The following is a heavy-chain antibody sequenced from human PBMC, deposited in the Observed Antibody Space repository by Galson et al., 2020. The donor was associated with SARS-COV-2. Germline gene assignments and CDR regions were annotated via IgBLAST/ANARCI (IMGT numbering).Heavy chain of an antibody. J-gene: IGHJ4*02. CDR2: ISGSGGGGST. D-gene: IGHD3-22*01. Sequence: GGSLRLSCAASGFTFSSYAMSWVRQAPGKGLEWVSAISGSGGGGSTYYADSVRGRFTISRDNSKNTLYLQMNNLRAEDTAVYYCAKGYSSGYPTAFDYWGQGTLVTVSS. V-gene: IGHV3-23*01. CDR1: GFTFSSYA. CDR3: AKGYSSGYPTAFDY.